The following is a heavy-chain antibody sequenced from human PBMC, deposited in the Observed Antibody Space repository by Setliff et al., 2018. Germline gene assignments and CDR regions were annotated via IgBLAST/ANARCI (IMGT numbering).Heavy chain of an antibody. CDR3: VRDAGFKSRKVPFDL. CDR2: INWNGGST. J-gene: IGHJ2*01. CDR1: GFTFDDYG. Sequence: GGSLRLSCAASGFTFDDYGMSWVRQAPGKGLEWVSTINWNGGSTSYADSVKGRFTISRDIAENSLYLRMNGLRAEDTAVYYCVRDAGFKSRKVPFDLWGRGTLVTVSS. V-gene: IGHV3-20*04. D-gene: IGHD2-2*01.